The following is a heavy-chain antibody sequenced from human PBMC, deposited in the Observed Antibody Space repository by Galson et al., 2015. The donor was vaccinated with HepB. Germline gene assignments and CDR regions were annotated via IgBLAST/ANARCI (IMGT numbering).Heavy chain of an antibody. CDR3: AKDNSGWSVDY. J-gene: IGHJ4*02. CDR1: GYTFTSYY. CDR2: INPSGSST. V-gene: IGHV1-46*01. D-gene: IGHD6-19*01. Sequence: SVKVSCKASGYTFTSYYMHWVRQAPGQGLEWMGIINPSGSSTSYAQKFQGRITLTSDTSTSTVYMELSSLRSEDTAVYYCAKDNSGWSVDYWGQGTLVTVSS.